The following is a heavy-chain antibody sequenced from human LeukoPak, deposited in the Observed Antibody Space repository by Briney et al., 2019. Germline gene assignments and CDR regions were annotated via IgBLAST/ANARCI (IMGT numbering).Heavy chain of an antibody. J-gene: IGHJ5*02. Sequence: PSQTLSLTCTVSGGSIGSGGYYWSWIRQLPGKGLEWIGYIYYSGSTFYNPSLKSRVTISVDTSKNQFSLKLSSVTAADTAVYFCARGASTVVTLDNWFDPWGQGTLVTVSS. CDR3: ARGASTVVTLDNWFDP. CDR1: GGSIGSGGYY. V-gene: IGHV4-31*03. D-gene: IGHD4-23*01. CDR2: IYYSGST.